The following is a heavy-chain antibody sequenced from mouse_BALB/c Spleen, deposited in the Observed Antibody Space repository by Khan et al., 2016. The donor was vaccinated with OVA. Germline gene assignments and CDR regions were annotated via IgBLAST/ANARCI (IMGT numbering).Heavy chain of an antibody. Sequence: QVQLQQSRAELARPGASVKMSCQASYYTFTGHTMHWVQQRHGKGLEWIGYFHPQTYYTNYNQKFKDKATLTADKSTSTAHMQLIRLTSEDSAVYYCARSTTDYAMDDWGQEIAVTVSS. V-gene: IGHV1-4*01. CDR2: FHPQTYYT. CDR1: YYTFTGHT. D-gene: IGHD1-1*01. CDR3: ARSTTDYAMDD. J-gene: IGHJ4*01.